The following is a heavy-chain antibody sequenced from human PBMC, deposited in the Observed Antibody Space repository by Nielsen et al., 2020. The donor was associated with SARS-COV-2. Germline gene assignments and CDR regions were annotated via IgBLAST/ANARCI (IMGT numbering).Heavy chain of an antibody. D-gene: IGHD2/OR15-2a*01. CDR1: GGSFSGYY. CDR2: MYYGANT. CDR3: ASLPALNNYSDS. Sequence: SETLSLTCTVYGGSFSGYYWSWIRQHPGKGLEWLGYMYYGANTYYNPSLKSRISISLDTSKNQFSLRLSSVTVADTAVYYCASLPALNNYSDSWGQGTLVTVSS. V-gene: IGHV4-59*06. J-gene: IGHJ4*02.